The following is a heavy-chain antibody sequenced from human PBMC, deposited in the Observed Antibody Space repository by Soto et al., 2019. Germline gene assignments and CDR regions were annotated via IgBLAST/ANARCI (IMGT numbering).Heavy chain of an antibody. CDR3: VRGGGMDVVTPTRTVFDY. J-gene: IGHJ4*02. CDR1: GYTFTGNY. V-gene: IGHV1-2*02. D-gene: IGHD2-21*02. Sequence: QVQLVQSGAEVKKPGASVKVSCKVSGYTFTGNYMHWMRQAPGQGPEWMGWINPRNGDTDYAQKFQRLVTITRDTSISTAYMDLSRLTSDVTAIYFCVRGGGMDVVTPTRTVFDYWGQGTLLTVSS. CDR2: INPRNGDT.